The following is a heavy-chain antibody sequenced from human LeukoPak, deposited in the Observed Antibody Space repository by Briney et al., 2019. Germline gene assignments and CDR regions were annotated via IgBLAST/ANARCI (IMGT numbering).Heavy chain of an antibody. Sequence: GGSLTLSCAASGYTFRTYAMTWVRQATGKGVEWASDISGSGDSTYNADSVKGRFTISRDNTKNSLYLQMNSLRAEDTAVYYCARDMSGGWYAADYWGQGTLVTVSS. J-gene: IGHJ4*02. V-gene: IGHV3-23*01. D-gene: IGHD6-19*01. CDR1: GYTFRTYA. CDR3: ARDMSGGWYAADY. CDR2: ISGSGDST.